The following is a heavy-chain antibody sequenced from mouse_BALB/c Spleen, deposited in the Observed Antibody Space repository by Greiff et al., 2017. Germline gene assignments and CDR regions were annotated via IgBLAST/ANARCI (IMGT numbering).Heavy chain of an antibody. J-gene: IGHJ4*01. D-gene: IGHD2-1*01. CDR2: IWSGGST. CDR1: GFSLTSYG. Sequence: VKVVESGPGLVQPSQSLSITCTVSGFSLTSYGVHWVRQSPGKGLEWLGVIWSGGSTDYNAAFISRLSISKDNSKSQVFFKMNSLQANDTAIYYCARVPYGNYGYAMDYWGQGTSVTVSS. CDR3: ARVPYGNYGYAMDY. V-gene: IGHV2-2*02.